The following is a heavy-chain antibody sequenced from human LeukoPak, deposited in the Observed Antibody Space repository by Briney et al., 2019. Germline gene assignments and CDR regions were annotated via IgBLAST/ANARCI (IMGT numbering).Heavy chain of an antibody. CDR3: ARAPHFFDTSGSRYYFGY. Sequence: GASVKVSCKVSGYTLTELSMHWVRQAPGKGLEWMGGFDPEDGETIYAQKFQGRVTMTEDTSTDTAYMELSSLRSEDTAVYFCARAPHFFDTSGSRYYFGYWGQGALVTVSS. D-gene: IGHD3-22*01. CDR2: FDPEDGET. V-gene: IGHV1-24*01. J-gene: IGHJ4*02. CDR1: GYTLTELS.